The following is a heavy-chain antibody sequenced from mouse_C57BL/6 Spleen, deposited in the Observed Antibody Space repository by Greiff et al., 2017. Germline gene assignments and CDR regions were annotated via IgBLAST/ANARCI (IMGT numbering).Heavy chain of an antibody. CDR3: ARNDCGGPAWFAY. Sequence: QVQLKQSGAELVKPGASVKMSCKASGYTFTSYWITWVKQRPGQGLEWIGEIYPGSGSTNYTEKFKSKATLTVDTSSSTAYMQLSSLTSEDSAVYYSARNDCGGPAWFAYWGQGTLVTVSA. CDR2: IYPGSGST. D-gene: IGHD2-4*01. J-gene: IGHJ3*01. V-gene: IGHV1-55*01. CDR1: GYTFTSYW.